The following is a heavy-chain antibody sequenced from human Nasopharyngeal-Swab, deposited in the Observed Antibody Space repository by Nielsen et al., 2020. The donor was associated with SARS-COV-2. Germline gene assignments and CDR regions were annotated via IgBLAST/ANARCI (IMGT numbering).Heavy chain of an antibody. V-gene: IGHV3-9*01. D-gene: IGHD1-7*01. CDR2: TSWNSGTT. CDR1: GFIFDDYA. Sequence: GGSLRLSCVASGFIFDDYAMHWVRQAPGKGLEWVSSTSWNSGTTDYGASVKGRFTISRDNAENSVYLQMNSLRPEDTAFYYCAKETGTVPVAFDIWGQGTVVTVSS. CDR3: AKETGTVPVAFDI. J-gene: IGHJ3*02.